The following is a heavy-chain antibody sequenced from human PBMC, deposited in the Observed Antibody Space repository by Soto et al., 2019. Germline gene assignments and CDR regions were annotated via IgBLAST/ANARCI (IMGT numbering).Heavy chain of an antibody. J-gene: IGHJ5*02. CDR1: GGSISSGGYY. D-gene: IGHD2-8*01. CDR2: IYYSGST. Sequence: PSETLSLTCTVSGGSISSGGYYWSWIRQHPGKGLEWIGYIYYSGSTYYNPSFKSRFTISVDTSKNQFSLKLSSVTAADTAVYYCARDNGDNWFDPWGQGTLVTVPQ. V-gene: IGHV4-31*03. CDR3: ARDNGDNWFDP.